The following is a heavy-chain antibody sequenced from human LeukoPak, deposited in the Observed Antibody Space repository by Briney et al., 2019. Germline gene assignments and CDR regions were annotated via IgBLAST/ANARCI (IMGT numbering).Heavy chain of an antibody. D-gene: IGHD3-3*01. CDR2: IYYSGST. V-gene: IGHV4-39*01. CDR1: GGSISSSSYY. Sequence: SETLSLTCTVSGGSISSSSYYWGWIRQPPGKGLEWIVSIYYSGSTYYNPSLKSRVTISVDTSKNQFSLKLSSVTAADTAVYYCARHYYDFWSGYLDWFDPWGQGTLVTVSS. J-gene: IGHJ5*02. CDR3: ARHYYDFWSGYLDWFDP.